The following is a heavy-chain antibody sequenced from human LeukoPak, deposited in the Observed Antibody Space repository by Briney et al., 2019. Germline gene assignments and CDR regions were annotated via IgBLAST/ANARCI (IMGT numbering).Heavy chain of an antibody. CDR2: VRSRGNHFAT. Sequence: GGSLRLSCAASGFTFSGSAIHWVRQAPGKGLEWVGRVRSRGNHFATSYPESVKGRFAISRDDSQNTAYLQINSLKTEDSGVYYCTRHGDGYSYWFDHWGQGTLVIVSS. CDR1: GFTFSGSA. J-gene: IGHJ5*02. D-gene: IGHD5-24*01. CDR3: TRHGDGYSYWFDH. V-gene: IGHV3-73*01.